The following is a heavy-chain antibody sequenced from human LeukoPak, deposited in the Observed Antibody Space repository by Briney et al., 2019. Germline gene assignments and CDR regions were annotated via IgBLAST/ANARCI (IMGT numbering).Heavy chain of an antibody. CDR3: ARDNWGSLDY. Sequence: GGSLRLSCAASGFSFSNYWMCWVRQAPGKGLVCVSRINTDGSSTTYADSVKGRFTISRDNAKNTLYLQMNSLRAEDTAVYYCARDNWGSLDYWGQGTLVTVSS. CDR2: INTDGSST. V-gene: IGHV3-74*01. D-gene: IGHD7-27*01. CDR1: GFSFSNYW. J-gene: IGHJ4*02.